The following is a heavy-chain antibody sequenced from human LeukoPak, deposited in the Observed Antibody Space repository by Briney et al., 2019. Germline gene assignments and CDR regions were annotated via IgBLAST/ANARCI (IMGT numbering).Heavy chain of an antibody. CDR2: ISAYNGNT. V-gene: IGHV1-18*01. J-gene: IGHJ4*02. CDR3: ARVGDPDTMVRGVRDFDY. Sequence: ASVKVSCKASGYTFTSYGISWVRQAPGQGLEWMGWISAYNGNTNYAQKLQGRVTMTTDTSTSTAYMELRSLRSDDTAVYYCARVGDPDTMVRGVRDFDYWGQGTLVTVSS. CDR1: GYTFTSYG. D-gene: IGHD3-10*01.